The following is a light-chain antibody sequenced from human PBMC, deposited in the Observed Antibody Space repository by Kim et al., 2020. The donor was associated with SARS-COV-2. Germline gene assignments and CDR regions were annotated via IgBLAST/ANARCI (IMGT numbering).Light chain of an antibody. CDR2: AAS. J-gene: IGKJ2*01. CDR3: QQSYSTPMYT. CDR1: QSISGY. Sequence: ASVGDRVTITCRASQSISGYLNWYQQKPGKAPKLLIYAASSLQSGVPSRFSGSGSGTDFTLTISSLQPEDFATYYCQQSYSTPMYTFGQGTKLEI. V-gene: IGKV1-39*01.